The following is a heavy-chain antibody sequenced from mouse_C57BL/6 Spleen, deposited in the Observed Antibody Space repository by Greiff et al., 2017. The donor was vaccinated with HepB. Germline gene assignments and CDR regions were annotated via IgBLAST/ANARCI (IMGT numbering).Heavy chain of an antibody. Sequence: EVQLQQSGPELVKPGASVKMSCKASGYTFTDYNMHWVKQSHGKSLEWIGYINPNNGGTSYNQKFKGKATLTVNKSSSTAYMGLRSLTSEDSAVYYCAIFNWDEYAMDYWGQGTSVTVSS. D-gene: IGHD4-1*02. CDR2: INPNNGGT. CDR1: GYTFTDYN. V-gene: IGHV1-22*01. CDR3: AIFNWDEYAMDY. J-gene: IGHJ4*01.